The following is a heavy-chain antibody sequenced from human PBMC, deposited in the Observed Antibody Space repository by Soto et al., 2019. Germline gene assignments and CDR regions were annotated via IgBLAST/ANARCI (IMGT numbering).Heavy chain of an antibody. CDR2: INGDGSST. CDR1: GFTFSSYW. V-gene: IGHV3-74*01. D-gene: IGHD6-13*01. Sequence: EVQLVESGGGLVQPGGSLRLSCAASGFTFSSYWMHWVRQAPGKGLVWVSRINGDGSSTNYADSVRGRFTISRDNAKNTLYLQMNSLRAEDTAVYYCASKANTNSWFVGDYWGHGNLVTVSS. CDR3: ASKANTNSWFVGDY. J-gene: IGHJ4*01.